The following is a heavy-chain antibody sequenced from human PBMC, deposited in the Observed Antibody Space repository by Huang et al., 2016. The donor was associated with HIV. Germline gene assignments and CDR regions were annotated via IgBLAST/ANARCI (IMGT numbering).Heavy chain of an antibody. CDR2: INHSEST. Sequence: QVQLQQWGAGLLRPSETLSLTCAVYGGSFSGYYGTWSRQPPGKGLEWFGEINHSESTNYNPSLKSRVTISVDTSRNQFSLTLTSVTAADTAVYYCARGQGGYYYYYMDVWGKGTTVTVSS. CDR3: ARGQGGYYYYYMDV. V-gene: IGHV4-34*01. CDR1: GGSFSGYY. J-gene: IGHJ6*03.